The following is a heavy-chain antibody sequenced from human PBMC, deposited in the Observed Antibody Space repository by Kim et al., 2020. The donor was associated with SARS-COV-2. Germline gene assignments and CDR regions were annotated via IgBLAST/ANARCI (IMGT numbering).Heavy chain of an antibody. V-gene: IGHV3-23*01. CDR2: ISGSGGST. J-gene: IGHJ4*02. D-gene: IGHD3-3*01. CDR1: GFTFSSYA. Sequence: GGSLRLSCAASGFTFSSYAMSWVRQAPGKGLEWVSAISGSGGSTYYADSVKGRFTISRDNSKNTLYLQMNSLRAEDTAVYYCAKSAPNYDFWSGYYVYYFDYWGQGTLVTVSS. CDR3: AKSAPNYDFWSGYYVYYFDY.